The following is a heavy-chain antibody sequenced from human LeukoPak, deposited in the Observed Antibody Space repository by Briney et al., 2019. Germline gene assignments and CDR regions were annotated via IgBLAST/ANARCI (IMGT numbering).Heavy chain of an antibody. J-gene: IGHJ4*02. V-gene: IGHV1-46*01. CDR3: TRTLYSVGDGYNFGFDY. CDR2: INPTGGST. Sequence: ASVKVSCKASGYTFTSYYIHWVRQAPGQGLEWVGIINPTGGSTNYAQKFQGRVTTTRDTSTSTVYLDLSSLRSEDTAVYYCTRTLYSVGDGYNFGFDYWGQGALVTV. CDR1: GYTFTSYY. D-gene: IGHD5-24*01.